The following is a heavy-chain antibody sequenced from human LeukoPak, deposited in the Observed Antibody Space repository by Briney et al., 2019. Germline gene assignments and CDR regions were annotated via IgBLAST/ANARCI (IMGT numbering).Heavy chain of an antibody. CDR2: ISGSGGST. Sequence: GSLRLSCAASGFTFSSYAMSWVRQAPGKGLEWVSAISGSGGSTYYADSVKGRFTISRDNSKNTLYLQMNSLRAEDTAVYYCVRRKRAAAASGDYYYYMDVWGKGTTVTVSS. CDR1: GFTFSSYA. CDR3: VRRKRAAAASGDYYYYMDV. V-gene: IGHV3-23*01. J-gene: IGHJ6*03. D-gene: IGHD6-13*01.